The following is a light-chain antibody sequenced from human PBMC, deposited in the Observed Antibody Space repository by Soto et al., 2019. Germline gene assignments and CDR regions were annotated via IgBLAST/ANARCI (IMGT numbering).Light chain of an antibody. J-gene: IGKJ2*01. CDR3: QQYGSSPPMYT. CDR2: GAS. Sequence: EIVLTQSPGTLSLSPGERATLSCRASQSVSSSYLAWYQQKPGQAPRLLIYGASSRPTGIPDRFSGSGSGTDCTLTISRLEAEDFAVYYCQQYGSSPPMYTFGQGTKLEIK. V-gene: IGKV3-20*01. CDR1: QSVSSSY.